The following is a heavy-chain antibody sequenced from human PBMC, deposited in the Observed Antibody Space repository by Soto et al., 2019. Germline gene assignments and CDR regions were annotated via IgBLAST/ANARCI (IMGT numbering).Heavy chain of an antibody. CDR2: FNIGNGNT. Sequence: QVQLVQSGAEVEKPGASVKVSCKASGYTFTSYSMHWVRQAPGQRLEWVGWFNIGNGNTEFSQKFQGRVTITRDTSASTDDMELSSLTSEDTAVYYCARDSWGFDYWGQGTLVAVSS. CDR1: GYTFTSYS. V-gene: IGHV1-3*04. CDR3: ARDSWGFDY. D-gene: IGHD7-27*01. J-gene: IGHJ4*02.